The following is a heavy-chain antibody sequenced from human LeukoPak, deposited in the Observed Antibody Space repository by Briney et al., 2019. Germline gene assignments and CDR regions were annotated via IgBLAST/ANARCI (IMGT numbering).Heavy chain of an antibody. J-gene: IGHJ4*02. Sequence: SVKVSCKASGGTFSSYAISWVRQAPGQGLEWMGRIIPIFGTANHAQKFQGRVTITTDESTSTAYMELSSLRSEDTAVYYCAREPRYYYDSSGYYYFDYWGQGTLVTVSS. CDR1: GGTFSSYA. D-gene: IGHD3-22*01. CDR3: AREPRYYYDSSGYYYFDY. V-gene: IGHV1-69*05. CDR2: IIPIFGTA.